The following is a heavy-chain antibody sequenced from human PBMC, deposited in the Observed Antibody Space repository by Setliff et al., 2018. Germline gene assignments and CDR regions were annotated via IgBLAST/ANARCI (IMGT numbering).Heavy chain of an antibody. CDR2: IYHSGSA. Sequence: SETLSLTCTVSGDSISSGDYFWSWIRQPPGKGLEWIAYIYHSGSAYYIPSLKSRVTMSVDTSKNQFSLHLTSVTAADTAVYYCAREVGTSTSSDAFDVWGQGMMVTVSS. V-gene: IGHV4-30-4*08. CDR3: AREVGTSTSSDAFDV. J-gene: IGHJ3*01. CDR1: GDSISSGDYF. D-gene: IGHD1-26*01.